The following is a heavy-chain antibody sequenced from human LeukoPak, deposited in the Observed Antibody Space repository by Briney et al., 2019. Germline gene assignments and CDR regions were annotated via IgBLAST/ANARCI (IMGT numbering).Heavy chain of an antibody. CDR3: ARSGITMVGGASIGLLAFDI. V-gene: IGHV3-74*03. J-gene: IGHJ3*02. CDR1: GFTFSYYW. D-gene: IGHD3-10*01. CDR2: INDDGRTT. Sequence: GGSLRLSCAASGFTFSYYWMHWVRQAPGEGLVWVSRINDDGRTTTYADSVKGRITISRDNAKNTLYLQMSSLRVEDTAVYYCARSGITMVGGASIGLLAFDIWGPGTMVTVSP.